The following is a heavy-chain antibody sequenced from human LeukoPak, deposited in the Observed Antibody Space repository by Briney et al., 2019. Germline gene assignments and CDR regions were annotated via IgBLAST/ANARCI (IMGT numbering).Heavy chain of an antibody. CDR3: ARGPGLWSFDY. CDR1: GGSVSSGSYY. V-gene: IGHV4-61*01. CDR2: IYYSGST. J-gene: IGHJ4*02. Sequence: SETLSLTCTVSGGSVSSGSYYRSWIRQPPGKGLEWIGYIYYSGSTNYNPSLKSRVTISVDTSKNQFSLKLSSVTAADTAVYYCARGPGLWSFDYWGQGTLVTVSS. D-gene: IGHD5-18*01.